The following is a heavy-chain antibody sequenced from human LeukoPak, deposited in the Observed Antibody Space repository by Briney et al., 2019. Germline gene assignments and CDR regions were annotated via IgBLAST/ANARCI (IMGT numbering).Heavy chain of an antibody. CDR3: ARGRGYGLYYYYYGMDV. V-gene: IGHV4-4*07. D-gene: IGHD5-18*01. J-gene: IGHJ6*02. CDR2: IYTSGST. Sequence: SETLSLTCTVSGGSISSYYWSWIRPPAGKGLEWIGRIYTSGSTNYNPSLKSRVTMSVGTSKNQFSLKLSSVTAADTAVYYCARGRGYGLYYYYYGMDVWGQGTTVTVSS. CDR1: GGSISSYY.